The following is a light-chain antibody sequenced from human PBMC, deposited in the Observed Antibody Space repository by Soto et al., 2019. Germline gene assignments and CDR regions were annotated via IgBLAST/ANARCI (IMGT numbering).Light chain of an antibody. CDR3: QQYDSDSPLT. V-gene: IGKV1-5*01. J-gene: IGKJ4*01. CDR1: QSISNW. Sequence: DIQMTQSPSTLSASVGDRVTITCRASQSISNWLAWYQQKPGKAPKLLIYDASTLQSGVPSRFSGSGSGTEFTLTISSLQPDDFASYYCQQYDSDSPLTFGGGTKVDIK. CDR2: DAS.